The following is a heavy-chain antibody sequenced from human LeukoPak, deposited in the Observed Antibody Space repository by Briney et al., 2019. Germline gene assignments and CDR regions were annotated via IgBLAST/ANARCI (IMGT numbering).Heavy chain of an antibody. V-gene: IGHV4-59*08. CDR2: IYYSGST. J-gene: IGHJ4*02. CDR1: GGSISSYY. D-gene: IGHD3-22*01. CDR3: ARQYYYDSRGYEFDY. Sequence: SETLSLTCTVSGGSISSYYWSWIRQPPGKGLEWIGYIYYSGSTNYNPSLKSRVTISVDTSKNQFSLKLSSVTAADTAVYFCARQYYYDSRGYEFDYWGQGTLVTVSS.